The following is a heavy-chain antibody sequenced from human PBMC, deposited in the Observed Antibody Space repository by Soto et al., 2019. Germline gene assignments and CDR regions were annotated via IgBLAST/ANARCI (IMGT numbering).Heavy chain of an antibody. V-gene: IGHV6-1*01. J-gene: IGHJ4*02. Sequence: QVQLQQSGPGLVTPSQSLSLTCDISGDSVSSNSAAWNWIRQSPSRGLEWLGRTYYRSKWYNDYAVSVKSRITIQPDTSKNQSALQLNSVTPEDTAVYYCARGVPTPPYTSSWSFDSWGQGTLVTVSS. D-gene: IGHD6-13*01. CDR3: ARGVPTPPYTSSWSFDS. CDR1: GDSVSSNSAA. CDR2: TYYRSKWYN.